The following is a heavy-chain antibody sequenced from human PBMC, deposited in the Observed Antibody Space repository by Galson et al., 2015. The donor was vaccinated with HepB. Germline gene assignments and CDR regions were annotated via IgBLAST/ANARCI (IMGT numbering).Heavy chain of an antibody. J-gene: IGHJ3*02. CDR3: AREAWNGTPLYDYIWGSYRSDAFDI. CDR2: ISSSGSTI. Sequence: SLRLSCAASGFTFSDYYMSWIRQAPGKGLEWVSYISSSGSTIYYADSVKGRFTISRDNAKNSLYLQMNSLRAEDTAVYYCAREAWNGTPLYDYIWGSYRSDAFDIWGQGTMVTVSS. CDR1: GFTFSDYY. V-gene: IGHV3-11*01. D-gene: IGHD3-16*02.